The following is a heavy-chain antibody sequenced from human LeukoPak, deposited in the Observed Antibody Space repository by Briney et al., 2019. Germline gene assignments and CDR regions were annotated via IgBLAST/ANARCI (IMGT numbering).Heavy chain of an antibody. V-gene: IGHV3-21*01. D-gene: IGHD3-10*01. CDR3: ARVAMVRGVSGMDV. CDR1: GFTFSSYS. J-gene: IGHJ6*02. CDR2: ISSSSSYI. Sequence: GGSLRLSCAASGFTFSSYSMNWVRQAPGKGLEWVSSISSSSSYIYYADSVKGRFTISRDNAKNSLYLQMNSLRAEDTAVYYCARVAMVRGVSGMDVWGQGTTVTVSS.